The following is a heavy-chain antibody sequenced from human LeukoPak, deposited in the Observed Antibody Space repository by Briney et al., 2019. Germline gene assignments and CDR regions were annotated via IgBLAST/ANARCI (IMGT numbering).Heavy chain of an antibody. CDR2: IYYSGST. V-gene: IGHV4-31*03. CDR1: GGPISSGGYY. D-gene: IGHD4-23*01. CDR3: ARRIYGGSDAFDI. J-gene: IGHJ3*02. Sequence: SETLSLTCTVSGGPISSGGYYWSWIRQHPGKGLEWIGYIYYSGSTYYNPSLKSRVTISVDTSKNQFSLKLSSVTAADTAVYYCARRIYGGSDAFDIWGQRTMVTVSS.